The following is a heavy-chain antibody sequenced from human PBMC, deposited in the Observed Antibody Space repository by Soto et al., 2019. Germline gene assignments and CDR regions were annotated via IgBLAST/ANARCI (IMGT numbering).Heavy chain of an antibody. CDR1: GFTFSTYG. J-gene: IGHJ6*04. CDR2: ISYDGTNK. CDR3: AKDLQSYGDYDYYCYGMDV. V-gene: IGHV3-30*18. D-gene: IGHD4-17*01. Sequence: QVQLVESGGGEVQPGRSLTISCAASGFTFSTYGMHWVRQTPGKGLEWVAVISYDGTNKFYSDSVKCRFTISRDNFKNTLTLQMNSLRADDTAVYSCAKDLQSYGDYDYYCYGMDVWGIGTRVTVSS.